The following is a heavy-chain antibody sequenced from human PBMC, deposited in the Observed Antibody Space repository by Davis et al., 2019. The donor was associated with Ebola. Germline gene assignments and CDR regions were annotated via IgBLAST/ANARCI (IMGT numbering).Heavy chain of an antibody. Sequence: ASVKVSCKASGYTFSNYGIAWVRQAPGQGLEWLGWNSAYNANTNSAQKLQGRVTMTTDTSTSTAYMELRSLRSADTAVYYCARVDSVTYTSLDYWGQGTLVTVSS. CDR2: NSAYNANT. D-gene: IGHD2-2*02. V-gene: IGHV1-18*01. J-gene: IGHJ4*02. CDR1: GYTFSNYG. CDR3: ARVDSVTYTSLDY.